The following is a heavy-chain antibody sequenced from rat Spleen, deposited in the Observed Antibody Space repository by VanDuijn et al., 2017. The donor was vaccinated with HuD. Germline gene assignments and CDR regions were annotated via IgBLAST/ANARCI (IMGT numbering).Heavy chain of an antibody. CDR2: ISTSGTNT. CDR1: GFTFTNDY. CDR3: ARHGDNSGYRFAY. J-gene: IGHJ3*01. V-gene: IGHV5-25*01. Sequence: EVQLVESGGGLVQPGRSMKLSCAASGFTFTNDYMAWVRQAPTKGLEWVASISTSGTNTYYRDSVKGRFTISRDNAKSTLYLQMDSLRSEDTATYYCARHGDNSGYRFAYWGQGTLVTVSS. D-gene: IGHD4-3*01.